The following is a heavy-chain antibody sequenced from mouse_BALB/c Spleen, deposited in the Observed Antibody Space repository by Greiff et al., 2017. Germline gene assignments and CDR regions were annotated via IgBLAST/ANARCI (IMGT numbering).Heavy chain of an antibody. CDR3: ARADYGAYAMDY. V-gene: IGHV1-80*01. CDR2: IYPGDGDT. D-gene: IGHD2-4*01. Sequence: QVQLKESGAELVRPGSSVKISCKASGYAFSSYWMNWVKQRPGQGLEWIGQIYPGDGDTNYNGKFKGKATLTADKSSSTAYMQLSSLTSEDSAVYFCARADYGAYAMDYWGQGTSVTVSS. CDR1: GYAFSSYW. J-gene: IGHJ4*01.